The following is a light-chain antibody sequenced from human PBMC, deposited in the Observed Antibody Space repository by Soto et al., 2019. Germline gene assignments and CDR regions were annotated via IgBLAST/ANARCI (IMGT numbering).Light chain of an antibody. CDR3: CSSAPESTYG. CDR1: SSDVGAYNS. J-gene: IGLJ1*01. Sequence: QSALAQPASVSGSPGQSITISCTGTSSDVGAYNSVSWYQQHPHRAPQVIIYKGTQRPSGVSNRFSGSTSGNAASLTISALQADDEAAYFCCSSAPESTYGFGTGTKLTVL. CDR2: KGT. V-gene: IGLV2-23*01.